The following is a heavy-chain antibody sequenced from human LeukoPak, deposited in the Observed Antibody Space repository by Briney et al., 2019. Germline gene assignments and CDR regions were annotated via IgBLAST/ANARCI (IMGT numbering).Heavy chain of an antibody. V-gene: IGHV3-72*01. CDR1: GFTLSDHY. CDR2: TKNKADSYTT. CDR3: ARNGYGDYYFDC. J-gene: IGHJ4*02. Sequence: GGSLRLSCAASGFTLSDHYMDWVRQAPGKGLEWVGRTKNKADSYTTEYAASVKGRFTISRDDSKNSLYLQMNSLRTEDTAVYYCARNGYGDYYFDCWGQGILVTVSS. D-gene: IGHD3-22*01.